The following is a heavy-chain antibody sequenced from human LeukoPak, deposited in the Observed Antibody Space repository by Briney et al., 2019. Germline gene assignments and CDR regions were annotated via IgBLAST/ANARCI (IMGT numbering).Heavy chain of an antibody. CDR1: GGSISSSSYY. CDR2: INHSGST. D-gene: IGHD2-2*01. Sequence: SSETLSLTCTVSGGSISSSSYYWSWIRQPPGKGLEWIGEINHSGSTNYNPSLKSRVTISVDTSKNQFSLKLSSVTAADTAVYYCARGSCSSTSCRPTPLDYWGQGTLVTVSS. CDR3: ARGSCSSTSCRPTPLDY. J-gene: IGHJ4*02. V-gene: IGHV4-39*07.